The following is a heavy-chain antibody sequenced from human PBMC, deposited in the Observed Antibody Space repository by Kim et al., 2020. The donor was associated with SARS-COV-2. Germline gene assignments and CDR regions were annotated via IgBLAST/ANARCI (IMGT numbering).Heavy chain of an antibody. V-gene: IGHV1-8*01. Sequence: GDTQNFQGGVTLTRDISTNTAYMELSSLRSEDTAVYYCARGPEGRGNWFDPWGQGTLVTVAS. CDR3: ARGPEGRGNWFDP. D-gene: IGHD3-16*01. J-gene: IGHJ5*02.